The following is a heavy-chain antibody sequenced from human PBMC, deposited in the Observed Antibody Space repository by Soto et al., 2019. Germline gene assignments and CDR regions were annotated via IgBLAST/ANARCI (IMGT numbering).Heavy chain of an antibody. V-gene: IGHV4-4*02. J-gene: IGHJ5*02. CDR1: GGSISSSNW. CDR3: ARDNLYCSGGSCYSYWFDP. D-gene: IGHD2-15*01. Sequence: SETLPLTCAVSGGSISSSNWWSWVRQPPGKGLEWIGEIYHSGSTNYNPSLKSRVTISVDKSKNQFSLKLSSVTAADTAVYYCARDNLYCSGGSCYSYWFDPWGQGTLVTVSS. CDR2: IYHSGST.